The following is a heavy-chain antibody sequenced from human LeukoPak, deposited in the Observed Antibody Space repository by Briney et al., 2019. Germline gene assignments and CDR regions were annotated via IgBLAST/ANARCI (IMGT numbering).Heavy chain of an antibody. CDR1: GGSFSGYY. Sequence: SETLSPTCAVYGGSFSGYYWSWIRQPPGKGLEWIGEINHSGSTNYNPSLKSRVTISVDTSKNQFSLKLSSVTAADTAVYYCARRPDCSSTSCYFKPEFDYWGQGTLVTVSS. D-gene: IGHD2-2*01. CDR3: ARRPDCSSTSCYFKPEFDY. J-gene: IGHJ4*02. CDR2: INHSGST. V-gene: IGHV4-34*01.